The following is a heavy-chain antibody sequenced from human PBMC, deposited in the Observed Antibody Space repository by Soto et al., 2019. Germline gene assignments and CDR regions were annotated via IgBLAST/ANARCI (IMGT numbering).Heavy chain of an antibody. CDR2: IFSNDEK. CDR1: GFSLSNARMG. J-gene: IGHJ5*02. V-gene: IGHV2-26*01. CDR3: ARIHGYCSGGSCFRWFDP. D-gene: IGHD2-15*01. Sequence: SGPTLVNPTETLTLTCTVSGFSLSNARMGVSWIRQPPGKALEWLAHIFSNDEKSYSTSLKSRLTISKDTSKSQVVLTMTNMDPVDTATYYCARIHGYCSGGSCFRWFDPWGQGTLVTVSS.